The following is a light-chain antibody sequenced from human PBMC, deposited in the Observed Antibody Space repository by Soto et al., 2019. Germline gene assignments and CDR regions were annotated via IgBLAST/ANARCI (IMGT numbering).Light chain of an antibody. V-gene: IGKV3-20*01. CDR1: QSVKNNY. J-gene: IGKJ5*01. CDR3: QQYGSSPT. CDR2: GAS. Sequence: IILTQSPGTLSLSPGDRATLSCRASQSVKNNYLVWYQQKVGQAPRLLMSGASSRATGVPDRFSGSGSGTDFTLTISRVEPEEFAVYYCQQYGSSPTFGQGTRLETK.